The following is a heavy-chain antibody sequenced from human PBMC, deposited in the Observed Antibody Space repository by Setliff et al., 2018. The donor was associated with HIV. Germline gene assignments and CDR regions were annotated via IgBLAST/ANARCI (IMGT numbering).Heavy chain of an antibody. D-gene: IGHD6-13*01. Sequence: SETLSLTCTVSGGSISSSSYYWGWIRQPPGKGLEWIGSIYYSGSTYYNPSLKSRVTISVDTSKNQFSLKLSSVTAADTAVYYCAGGYSSSWGGTGAFDYWGQGTRVTVSS. J-gene: IGHJ4*02. CDR3: AGGYSSSWGGTGAFDY. CDR1: GGSISSSSYY. V-gene: IGHV4-39*01. CDR2: IYYSGST.